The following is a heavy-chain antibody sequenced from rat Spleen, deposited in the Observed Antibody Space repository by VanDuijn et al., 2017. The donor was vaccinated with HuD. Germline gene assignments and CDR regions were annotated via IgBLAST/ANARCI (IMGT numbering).Heavy chain of an antibody. J-gene: IGHJ2*01. CDR1: GFTFSNYG. CDR2: ISPSGGST. Sequence: EVQLVESGGGLVQPGRSLKLSCAASGFTFSNYGMHWIRQAPTKGLEWVASISPSGGSTYYRDSVKGRFTISRDNAKSTLYLQMDSLRSEDTATYYCATDPARGYSELPPFDYWGQGVMVTVSS. CDR3: ATDPARGYSELPPFDY. D-gene: IGHD1-11*01. V-gene: IGHV5-19*01.